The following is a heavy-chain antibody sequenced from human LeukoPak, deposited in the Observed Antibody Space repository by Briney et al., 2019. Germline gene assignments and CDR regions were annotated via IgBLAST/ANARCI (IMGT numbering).Heavy chain of an antibody. V-gene: IGHV6-1*01. CDR3: VRMTTVRTPHFDY. Sequence: SQTLSLTCVISGDSVSSNIAAWNWIRQSPSRGLEWLGRTYYRSKWYHDYAVSVKSRITINPDTSKNQFSLYLNSVTPEDTAVYYCVRMTTVRTPHFDYWGQGALVTVSS. CDR2: TYYRSKWYH. D-gene: IGHD4-23*01. CDR1: GDSVSSNIAA. J-gene: IGHJ4*02.